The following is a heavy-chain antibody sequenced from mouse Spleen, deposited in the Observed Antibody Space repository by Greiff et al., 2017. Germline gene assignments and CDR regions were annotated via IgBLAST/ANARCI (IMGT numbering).Heavy chain of an antibody. CDR1: GYTFTSYW. J-gene: IGHJ2*01. CDR3: ARSGYGSSYY. CDR2: IDPSDSYT. D-gene: IGHD1-1*01. V-gene: IGHV1-50*01. Sequence: QVQLQQPGAELVKPGASVKLSCKASGYTFTSYWMQWVKQRPGQGLEWIGEIDPSDSYTNYNQKFKGKATLTVDTSSSTAYMQLSSLTSEDSAVYYCARSGYGSSYYWGQGTTLTVSS.